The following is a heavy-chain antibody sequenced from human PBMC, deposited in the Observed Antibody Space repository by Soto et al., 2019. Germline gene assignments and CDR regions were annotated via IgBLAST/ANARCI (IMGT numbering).Heavy chain of an antibody. CDR3: ARVSYGVFDAFDI. V-gene: IGHV4-31*03. CDR1: GGSISSGNHY. J-gene: IGHJ3*02. CDR2: IFYNGIT. D-gene: IGHD3-10*01. Sequence: QVQLQESGPGLVKPSQTLSLTCTVSGGSISSGNHYWSWIHQQPGKGLEWIGYIFYNGITYYNPSLKSRFTVSSDTSKNQFSLKVNSVTAADTAVYYCARVSYGVFDAFDIWGQGTVVIVSS.